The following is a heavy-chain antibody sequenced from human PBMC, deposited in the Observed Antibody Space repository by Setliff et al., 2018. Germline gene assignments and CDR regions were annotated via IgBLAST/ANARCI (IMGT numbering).Heavy chain of an antibody. J-gene: IGHJ6*03. V-gene: IGHV4-38-2*02. CDR2: IYNSGST. CDR1: GYSISSGYI. CDR3: SRVTPSSISWAFSYYYFFV. D-gene: IGHD6-13*01. Sequence: SETLSLTCTVSGYSISSGYIWGWIRQSPGKGLEWIGSIYNSGSTYHNPSLKSRVTISVDTSKKQFSLKLSSVTAADTAGYYCSRVTPSSISWAFSYYYFFVWGKGTTVTVSS.